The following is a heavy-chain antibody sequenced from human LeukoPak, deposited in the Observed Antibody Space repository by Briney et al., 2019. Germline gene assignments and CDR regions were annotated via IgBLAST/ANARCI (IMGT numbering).Heavy chain of an antibody. CDR3: ARLSLIGRFPDY. J-gene: IGHJ4*02. CDR2: IYYSGNT. CDR1: GGSDSSTSYY. Sequence: SETLSLTCTVSGGSDSSTSYYWGSIRQPPVRGLEWIGNIYYSGNTYYNPSLKSRVTISVDTSKNQFSLKLSSVTAADTAVYYCARLSLIGRFPDYWGQGTLVTVSS. V-gene: IGHV4-39*01. D-gene: IGHD2-21*01.